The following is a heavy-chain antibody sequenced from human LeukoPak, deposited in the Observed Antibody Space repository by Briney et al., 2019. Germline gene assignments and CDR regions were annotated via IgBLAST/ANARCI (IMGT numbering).Heavy chain of an antibody. J-gene: IGHJ3*02. CDR2: IKSKTDGGTT. D-gene: IGHD3-22*01. V-gene: IGHV3-15*01. CDR3: TTGTYYYDSSGYYYDVEGAFDI. Sequence: GGSLRLSCAASGFTFSNAWMSWVRQAPGKGLEWFGRIKSKTDGGTTDYAAPVKGRFTISSDDSKNTLYLQMNSLKTEDTAVYYCTTGTYYYDSSGYYYDVEGAFDIWGQGTMVTVSS. CDR1: GFTFSNAW.